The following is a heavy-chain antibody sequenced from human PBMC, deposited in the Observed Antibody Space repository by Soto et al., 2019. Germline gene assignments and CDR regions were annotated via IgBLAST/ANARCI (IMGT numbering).Heavy chain of an antibody. CDR1: GGTFSSYA. D-gene: IGHD3-22*01. CDR2: IIPIFGTA. J-gene: IGHJ4*02. Sequence: SVKVSFKASGGTFSSYAISWVRQAPGQGVEWMGGIIPIFGTANYAQKFQGRVTITADESTSTAYMELSSLRSEDTDVYYCARVGDYYDSSGYWGQGTLVTVSS. V-gene: IGHV1-69*13. CDR3: ARVGDYYDSSGY.